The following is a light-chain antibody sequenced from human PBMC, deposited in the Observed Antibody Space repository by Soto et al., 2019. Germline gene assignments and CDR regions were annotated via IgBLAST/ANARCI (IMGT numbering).Light chain of an antibody. CDR3: TSYTTSSPYLV. Sequence: QSALTQPASMSGSPGQSITISCTGTSIDVGGYNYVSWDQHHPGKAPKLMIYDVTNRPSGVSNRFSGSKSGNTASLTISGLQAEDEADYYCTSYTTSSPYLVFGGGTKVTVL. CDR2: DVT. CDR1: SIDVGGYNY. J-gene: IGLJ3*02. V-gene: IGLV2-14*03.